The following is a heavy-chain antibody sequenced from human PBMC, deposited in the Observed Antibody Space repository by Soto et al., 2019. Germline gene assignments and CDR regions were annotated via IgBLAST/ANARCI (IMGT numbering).Heavy chain of an antibody. CDR1: GFTFNDFE. J-gene: IGHJ4*02. CDR2: IDGSGTTK. V-gene: IGHV3-48*03. D-gene: IGHD3-10*01. CDR3: ARGFGRFNY. Sequence: EVQLLESGGGLVQPGGSLRLSCGVSGFTFNDFEMNWVRQAPGKGLEWLAYIDGSGTTKKYADSVRGRFTISRDNPNNSLFLQMSSLSDADTAIYYCARGFGRFNYRGQGTLVSVSS.